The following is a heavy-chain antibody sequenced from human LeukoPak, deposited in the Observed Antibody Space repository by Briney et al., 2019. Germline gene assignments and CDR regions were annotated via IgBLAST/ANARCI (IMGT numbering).Heavy chain of an antibody. CDR1: GGSFSGYY. Sequence: SETLSLTCAVYGGSFSGYYWSWIRQPPGKGLEWIGEINHSGSTNYNPSLKSRVTISVDTSKNQFSLKLSSVTAADTAVYYCARGYDFWSGYHHPRYYYGMDVWGQGTTVTVSS. V-gene: IGHV4-34*01. CDR2: INHSGST. CDR3: ARGYDFWSGYHHPRYYYGMDV. D-gene: IGHD3-3*01. J-gene: IGHJ6*02.